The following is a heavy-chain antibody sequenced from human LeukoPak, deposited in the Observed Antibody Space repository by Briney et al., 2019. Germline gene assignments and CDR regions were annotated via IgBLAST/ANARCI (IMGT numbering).Heavy chain of an antibody. J-gene: IGHJ4*02. D-gene: IGHD3-3*01. CDR1: GYTFTGYY. CDR3: ARGITIFGVTDGEAGVY. V-gene: IGHV1-2*02. Sequence: ASVKVSCKASGYTFTGYYMHWMRQAPGQGLEWMGWINPNSGGTNYAQKFQGRVTMTRDTSISTAYMELSRLRSDDTAVYYCARGITIFGVTDGEAGVYWGQGTLVTVSS. CDR2: INPNSGGT.